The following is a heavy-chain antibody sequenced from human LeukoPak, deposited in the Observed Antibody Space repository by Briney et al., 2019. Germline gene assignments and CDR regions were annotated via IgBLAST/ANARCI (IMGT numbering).Heavy chain of an antibody. CDR2: IIPILGIA. CDR3: ARDNYDSSGYYDY. D-gene: IGHD3-22*01. CDR1: GYTFTGYY. V-gene: IGHV1-69*04. J-gene: IGHJ4*02. Sequence: ASVKVSCKASGYTFTGYYMHWVRQAPGQGLEWMGRIIPILGIANYAQKFQGRVTITADKSTSTAYMELSSLRSEDTAVYYCARDNYDSSGYYDYWGQGTLVTVSS.